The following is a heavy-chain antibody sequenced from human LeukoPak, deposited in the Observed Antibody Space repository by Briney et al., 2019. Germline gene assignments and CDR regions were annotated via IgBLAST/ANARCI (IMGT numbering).Heavy chain of an antibody. CDR1: GFTFSNYA. CDR2: ISGTAAST. Sequence: GGSLRLSCAASGFTFSNYAMSWVRQAPGKGLEWVSTISGTAASTYYADSVKGRFTISRDNPKNTLFLQVNNLRAEDTALYYCAKDRWYSSGGFLDHWGQGTLVTVSS. V-gene: IGHV3-23*01. D-gene: IGHD6-19*01. J-gene: IGHJ4*02. CDR3: AKDRWYSSGGFLDH.